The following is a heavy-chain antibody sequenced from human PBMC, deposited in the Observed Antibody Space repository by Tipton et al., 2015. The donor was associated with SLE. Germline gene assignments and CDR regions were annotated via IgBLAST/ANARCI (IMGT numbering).Heavy chain of an antibody. CDR1: GYSISSGYY. CDR2: IYYSGST. J-gene: IGHJ2*01. CDR3: ARDRSAYYPYWYLDL. Sequence: TLSLTCTVSGYSISSGYYWGWIRQPPGKGLEWIGTIYYSGSTYYNPSLKSRVTISVDTSKKQFSLKLSSVTAADTAVYYCARDRSAYYPYWYLDLWGRGTLVTVSS. D-gene: IGHD3-3*01. V-gene: IGHV4-38-2*02.